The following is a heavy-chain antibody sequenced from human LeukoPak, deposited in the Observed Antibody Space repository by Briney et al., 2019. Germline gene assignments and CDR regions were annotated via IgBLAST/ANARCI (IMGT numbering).Heavy chain of an antibody. J-gene: IGHJ6*02. CDR3: ARDHCSSANCYEYHYYGMDV. CDR1: GYTFTGYY. CDR2: INPNSGGT. V-gene: IGHV1-2*02. D-gene: IGHD2-2*01. Sequence: ASVKVSCKASGYTFTGYYMHWVRQAPGQGLEWMGWINPNSGGTNYAQKFQGSVTMTRDTSISTAYKEPSRLRPDDTAVYYCARDHCSSANCYEYHYYGMDVWGQGTTVTVSS.